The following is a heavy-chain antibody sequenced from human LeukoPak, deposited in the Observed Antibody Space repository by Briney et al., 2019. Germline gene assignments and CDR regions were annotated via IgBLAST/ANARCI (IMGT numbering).Heavy chain of an antibody. J-gene: IGHJ3*02. D-gene: IGHD5-18*01. CDR2: ISWDGGST. CDR1: GFTFDNYT. V-gene: IGHV3-43*01. Sequence: GGSLRLSCAASGFTFDNYTMHWVSHPPGGGLEWVSLISWDGGSTYYADSVKGRFTISSDNSKNSLYLQMNRQRTEDTALYYCAKDAAMATGAFDIWGQGTMVTVSS. CDR3: AKDAAMATGAFDI.